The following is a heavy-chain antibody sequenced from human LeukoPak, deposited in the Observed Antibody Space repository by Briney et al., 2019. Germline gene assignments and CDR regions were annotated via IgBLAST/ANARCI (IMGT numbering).Heavy chain of an antibody. CDR2: INPNSGVT. Sequence: ASVKASCKASGYTFTGYYLHWVRQAPGQGLEWMGWINPNSGVTNYAQKFQGRVTMTRDTSISTGYMELTRLRSDDTAVYYCATQYGDYVYYFDYWGQGTLVTVSS. V-gene: IGHV1-2*02. J-gene: IGHJ4*02. D-gene: IGHD4-17*01. CDR3: ATQYGDYVYYFDY. CDR1: GYTFTGYY.